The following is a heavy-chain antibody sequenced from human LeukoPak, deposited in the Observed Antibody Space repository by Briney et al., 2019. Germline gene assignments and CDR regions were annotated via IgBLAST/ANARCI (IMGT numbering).Heavy chain of an antibody. Sequence: ASVKVSCKASGYTFTSYGTSWVRQAPGQGLEWMGWISAYNGNTNYAQKLQGRVTMTTDTSTSTAYMELRSLRSDDTAVYYCASSSIVGATTDYWGQGTLVTVSS. J-gene: IGHJ4*02. V-gene: IGHV1-18*01. D-gene: IGHD1-26*01. CDR2: ISAYNGNT. CDR1: GYTFTSYG. CDR3: ASSSIVGATTDY.